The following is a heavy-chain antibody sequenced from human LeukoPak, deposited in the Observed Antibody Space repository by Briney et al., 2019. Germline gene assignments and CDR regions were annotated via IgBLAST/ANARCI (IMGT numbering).Heavy chain of an antibody. Sequence: SETLSFTCSVSGYSISSGFYWGWIRQPPGKGLEWIGSIFHSGSTYYNPSVKSRVTISVDTSKNQFSLKLSSVTAADTAVYYCAREYYDFWSRCRYFDYWGQGTLVTVSS. CDR1: GYSISSGFY. V-gene: IGHV4-38-2*02. CDR2: IFHSGST. J-gene: IGHJ4*02. D-gene: IGHD3-3*01. CDR3: AREYYDFWSRCRYFDY.